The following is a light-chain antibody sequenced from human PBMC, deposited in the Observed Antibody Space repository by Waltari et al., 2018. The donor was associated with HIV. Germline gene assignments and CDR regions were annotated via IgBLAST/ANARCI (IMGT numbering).Light chain of an antibody. V-gene: IGKV3-20*01. Sequence: EIVLTQSPGTLSLSPGDRATLPCRASKSVNSNYLAWYQQKPGQAPRLPLYGASSRATGIPNRFSGSGSGTDFTLTVSRLEPEDSAVYYCQQYGTSPRTFGRGTKVEI. CDR1: KSVNSNY. CDR2: GAS. CDR3: QQYGTSPRT. J-gene: IGKJ1*01.